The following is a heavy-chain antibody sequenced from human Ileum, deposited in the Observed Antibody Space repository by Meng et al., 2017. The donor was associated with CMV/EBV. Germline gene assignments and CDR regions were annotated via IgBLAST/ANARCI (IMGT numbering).Heavy chain of an antibody. CDR1: GFTFTPYT. CDR2: ISASSSTM. V-gene: IGHV3-48*04. Sequence: GESLKISCVASGFTFTPYTMNWVRQAPGKGLEWISDISASSSTMYYADSVKDRFTISRDNAKNTLYLQMDSLRVEDTAVYFCARGLIISGSYYYGMDVWGQGTMVTVSS. J-gene: IGHJ6*02. D-gene: IGHD3-10*01. CDR3: ARGLIISGSYYYGMDV.